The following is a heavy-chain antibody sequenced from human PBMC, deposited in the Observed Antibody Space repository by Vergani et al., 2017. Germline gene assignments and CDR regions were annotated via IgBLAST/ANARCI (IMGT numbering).Heavy chain of an antibody. CDR2: INPSGGST. V-gene: IGHV1-46*01. CDR3: ATDPRSAAAGTRDY. CDR1: GYTFTAYY. D-gene: IGHD6-13*01. Sequence: QVQLVQSGAEVKKPGASVKVSCKASGYTFTAYYMHWVRQAPGQGLEWMGIINPSGGSTSYAQKFQGRVTMTRDTSTSTVYIELSSLRSEDTAVYYCATDPRSAAAGTRDYWGQGTLVTVSS. J-gene: IGHJ4*02.